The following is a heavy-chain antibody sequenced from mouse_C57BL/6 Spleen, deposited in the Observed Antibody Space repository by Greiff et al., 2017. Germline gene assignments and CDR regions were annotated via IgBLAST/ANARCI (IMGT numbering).Heavy chain of an antibody. Sequence: QVQLQQPGAELVMPGASVKLSCKASGYTFTSYWMHWVKQRPGQGLEWIGEIDPSDSYTNYNQKFKGKSTLTVDKSSSTAYMQLSSLTSEDSAVYYCAKCDDSLYFDYWGQGTTLTVSS. CDR3: AKCDDSLYFDY. CDR2: IDPSDSYT. CDR1: GYTFTSYW. D-gene: IGHD2-4*01. V-gene: IGHV1-69*01. J-gene: IGHJ2*01.